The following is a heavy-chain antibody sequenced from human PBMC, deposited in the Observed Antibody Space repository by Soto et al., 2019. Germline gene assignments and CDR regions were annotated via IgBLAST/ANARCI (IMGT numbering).Heavy chain of an antibody. CDR1: GYTFTGYY. V-gene: IGHV1-2*04. CDR3: ARVRSFYGSGYLFDY. CDR2: INPNSGGT. Sequence: ASVKVSCKASGYTFTGYYMHWLRQAPGQGLEWMGWINPNSGGTNYAQKFQGWVTMTRDTSISTAYMELSRLRSDDTAVYYCARVRSFYGSGYLFDYWGQGTLVTVSS. J-gene: IGHJ4*02. D-gene: IGHD3-22*01.